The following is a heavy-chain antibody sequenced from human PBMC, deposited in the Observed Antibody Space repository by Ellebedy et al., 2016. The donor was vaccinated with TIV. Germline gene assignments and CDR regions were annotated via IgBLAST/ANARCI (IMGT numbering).Heavy chain of an antibody. V-gene: IGHV4-34*01. Sequence: SETLSLXCAVYGGSFSGYYWSWIRQPPGKGLEWIGEINHSGSTNYNPSLKSRVTISVDTSKNQFSLKLSSVTAADTAVYYCTRRATVTPDGGWFDPWGQGTLVTVSS. J-gene: IGHJ5*02. CDR1: GGSFSGYY. CDR2: INHSGST. CDR3: TRRATVTPDGGWFDP. D-gene: IGHD4-17*01.